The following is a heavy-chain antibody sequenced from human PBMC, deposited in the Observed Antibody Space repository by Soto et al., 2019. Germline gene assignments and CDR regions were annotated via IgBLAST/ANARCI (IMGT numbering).Heavy chain of an antibody. CDR2: IKSKTDGGTT. CDR3: TRHLPSIAARPHAFDS. D-gene: IGHD6-6*01. CDR1: GFTFSNAW. J-gene: IGHJ3*02. V-gene: IGHV3-15*07. Sequence: PGGSLRLSCAASGFTFSNAWINWVRQAPGKGLEWVGRIKSKTDGGTTDFAAPVKGRFAISRDDSKDMVYLQMNSLKTEDTGIYYCTRHLPSIAARPHAFDSWGQGTMVTVAS.